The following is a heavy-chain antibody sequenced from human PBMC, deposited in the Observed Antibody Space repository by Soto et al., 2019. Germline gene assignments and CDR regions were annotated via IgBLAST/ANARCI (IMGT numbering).Heavy chain of an antibody. J-gene: IGHJ5*02. CDR3: ARDLVGWQLVGSHSWFDP. Sequence: ASVKVSCKASGYTFTSYGISWVRQAPGQGLEWMGWISAYNGNTNYAQKLRGRVTMTTDTSTSTAYMELRSLRSDDTAVYYCARDLVGWQLVGSHSWFDPWGQGTLVTVSS. CDR2: ISAYNGNT. D-gene: IGHD6-6*01. CDR1: GYTFTSYG. V-gene: IGHV1-18*01.